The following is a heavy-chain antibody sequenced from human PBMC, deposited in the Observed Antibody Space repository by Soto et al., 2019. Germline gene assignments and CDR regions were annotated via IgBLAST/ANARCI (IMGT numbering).Heavy chain of an antibody. CDR1: GFTFSSYW. CDR3: ARGTGTTPEFSPPT. Sequence: GGSLRLSCAASGFTFSSYWMHWVRQAPGKGLVWVSRINSDGSSTSYADSVKGRFTISRDNAKNTLYLQMNSLRAEDTAVYYCARGTGTTPEFSPPTWGQGTLVTVSS. CDR2: INSDGSST. V-gene: IGHV3-74*01. D-gene: IGHD1-1*01. J-gene: IGHJ5*02.